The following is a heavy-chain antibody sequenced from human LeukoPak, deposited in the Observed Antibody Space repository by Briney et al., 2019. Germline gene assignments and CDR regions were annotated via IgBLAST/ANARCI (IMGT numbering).Heavy chain of an antibody. CDR2: ISSSSSTI. Sequence: PGGSLRLSYAASGFTFNSYSMNWVRQAPGKGLEWVSYISSSSSTIYYADSVKGRFTISRDNAKNSLYLQMNSLRAEDTAVYYCARRSGYYDSSRYYWGQGTLVTVSS. J-gene: IGHJ4*02. CDR3: ARRSGYYDSSRYY. D-gene: IGHD3-22*01. V-gene: IGHV3-48*01. CDR1: GFTFNSYS.